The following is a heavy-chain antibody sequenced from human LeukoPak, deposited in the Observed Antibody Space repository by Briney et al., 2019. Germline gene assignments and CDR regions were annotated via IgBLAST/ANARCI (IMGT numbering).Heavy chain of an antibody. D-gene: IGHD3-10*01. J-gene: IGHJ5*02. CDR1: GGSFSGYY. CDR3: ARRSHYYGSGSYYNWFDP. Sequence: PSETLSLTCAVYGGSFSGYYWSWIRQPPGKGLEWIGEINHSGSTNYNPSLKSRVTISVDTSKNQFSLKLSSVTAADTAVYYCARRSHYYGSGSYYNWFDPWGQGTLVTVSS. CDR2: INHSGST. V-gene: IGHV4-34*01.